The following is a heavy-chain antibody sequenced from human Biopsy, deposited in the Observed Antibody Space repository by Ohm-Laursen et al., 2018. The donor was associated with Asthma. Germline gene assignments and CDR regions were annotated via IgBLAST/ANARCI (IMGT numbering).Heavy chain of an antibody. Sequence: SSLRLSCAASGFKFDEYTMHWVRQAPGKGLEWVSGISWNSATIGYADSVEGRFTISRDNAKNSVFLHMDSLRPEDTAFYYCAKVRSDWVITESFDYWGQGVLATVSS. CDR1: GFKFDEYT. V-gene: IGHV3-9*01. D-gene: IGHD3-22*01. CDR2: ISWNSATI. J-gene: IGHJ4*02. CDR3: AKVRSDWVITESFDY.